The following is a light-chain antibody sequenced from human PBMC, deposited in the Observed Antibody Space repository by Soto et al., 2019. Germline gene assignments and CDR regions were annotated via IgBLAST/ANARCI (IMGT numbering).Light chain of an antibody. Sequence: DIQMTQSPSTLSASVGDRVTITCRASHYISSSLAWYQQKPGKAPKLLIYKTSILESGVPSRCSGSPSGPEFTLSISSQQPDDFAPYWCHQSNTDPWTFGQGTNVDFK. CDR1: HYISSS. J-gene: IGKJ1*01. CDR3: HQSNTDPWT. CDR2: KTS. V-gene: IGKV1-5*03.